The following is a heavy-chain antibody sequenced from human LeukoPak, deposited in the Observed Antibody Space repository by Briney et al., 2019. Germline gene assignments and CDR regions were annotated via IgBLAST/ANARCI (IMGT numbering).Heavy chain of an antibody. D-gene: IGHD3-22*01. Sequence: RPGGSLRLSCAASGFTFSNYWMHWVRQAPGKGLVWVSRINSDGINTSYADSVEGRFTISRDNAKNTLNLQMNSLRAEDTAVYYCAKDDLVVTDYWGQGTLVTVSS. CDR1: GFTFSNYW. CDR2: INSDGINT. J-gene: IGHJ4*02. CDR3: AKDDLVVTDY. V-gene: IGHV3-74*01.